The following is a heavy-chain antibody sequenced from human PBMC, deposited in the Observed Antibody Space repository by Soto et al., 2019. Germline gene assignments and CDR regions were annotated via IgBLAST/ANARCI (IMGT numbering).Heavy chain of an antibody. V-gene: IGHV1-46*01. Sequence: ASEKVSCKASGYTFTAYYMHWVRQAPGQGLEWMGIIHPSGGSANYAQKFQGRIAMTWDTSTSTVYMELSSLRSDDTAVYFCARSQYSSSSFVFDVWGQGTLVTVFS. D-gene: IGHD6-6*01. CDR1: GYTFTAYY. J-gene: IGHJ4*02. CDR3: ARSQYSSSSFVFDV. CDR2: IHPSGGSA.